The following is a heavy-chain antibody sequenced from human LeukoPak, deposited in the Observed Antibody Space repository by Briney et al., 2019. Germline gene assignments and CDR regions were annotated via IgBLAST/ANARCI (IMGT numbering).Heavy chain of an antibody. CDR3: ARRYYDSSGYSSFDF. Sequence: PSETLSLTCTVSGGSISSTSCYWGWIRQPPGKGLEWIGSIYYSGSTYYTPSLKSRVTISVDTSKNQFSLKLSSVTAADTALYYCARRYYDSSGYSSFDFWGQGTLVTVSS. J-gene: IGHJ4*02. CDR1: GGSISSTSCY. V-gene: IGHV4-39*07. D-gene: IGHD3-22*01. CDR2: IYYSGST.